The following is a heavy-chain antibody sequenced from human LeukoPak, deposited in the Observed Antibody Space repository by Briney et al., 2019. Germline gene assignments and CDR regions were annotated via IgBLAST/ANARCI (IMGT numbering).Heavy chain of an antibody. Sequence: SVTVSFKASGGTFSSYAISWVRQAPGQGLEWMGGIIPIFGTANYAQKFQGRVTITADKSTSTAYMELSSLRSEDTAVYYCATERYFDWLFEFKYYYYYGMDVWGKGTTVTVSS. CDR2: IIPIFGTA. CDR1: GGTFSSYA. D-gene: IGHD3-9*01. J-gene: IGHJ6*04. CDR3: ATERYFDWLFEFKYYYYYGMDV. V-gene: IGHV1-69*06.